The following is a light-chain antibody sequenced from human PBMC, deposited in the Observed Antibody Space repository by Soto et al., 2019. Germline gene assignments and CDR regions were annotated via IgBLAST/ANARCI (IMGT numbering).Light chain of an antibody. CDR1: QSIASN. V-gene: IGKV3-15*01. CDR2: GAS. J-gene: IGKJ4*01. CDR3: QQFNNWPLT. Sequence: EVVMTQSPASLSLSPGERATLSCRAGQSIASNLAWYQQKPGQAPRLLIYGASARAAGIPGRFSGSWSGTDFTLTISSLQSEDFAVYYCQQFNNWPLTFGGGTKVEIK.